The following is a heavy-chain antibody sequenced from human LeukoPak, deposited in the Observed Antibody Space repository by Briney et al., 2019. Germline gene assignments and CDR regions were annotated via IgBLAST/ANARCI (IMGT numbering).Heavy chain of an antibody. CDR2: ISSSSSYI. CDR1: GFTFSSYS. V-gene: IGHV3-21*01. J-gene: IGHJ6*02. D-gene: IGHD6-19*01. Sequence: GGSLRLSCAASGFTFSSYSMNWVRQAPGKGLEWVSSISSSSSYIYYADSVKGRFTISRDNAKNSLYLQMNSLRAEDTAVYYCARDISGWYNNGMDVWGQGTTVTVSS. CDR3: ARDISGWYNNGMDV.